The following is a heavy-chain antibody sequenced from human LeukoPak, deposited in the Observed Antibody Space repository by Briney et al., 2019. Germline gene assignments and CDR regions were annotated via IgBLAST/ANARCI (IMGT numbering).Heavy chain of an antibody. CDR3: ARQKCTSTSCLTKNAFDI. J-gene: IGHJ3*02. CDR2: IYTSGST. V-gene: IGHV4-4*09. Sequence: SETLTLTCTVSGSISSYYWSWIRQPPGKGLEWIGYIYTSGSTNYNPSLKSRVTISVDTSKNQFSLDLSSVTAADTAVYYCARQKCTSTSCLTKNAFDIWGQGTMVTVSS. D-gene: IGHD2-2*01. CDR1: GSISSYY.